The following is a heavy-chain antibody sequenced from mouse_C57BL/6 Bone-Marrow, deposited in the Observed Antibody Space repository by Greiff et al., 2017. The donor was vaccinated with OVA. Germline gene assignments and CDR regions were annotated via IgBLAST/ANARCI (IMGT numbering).Heavy chain of an antibody. CDR3: TRFTTVVASFFYYAMDY. D-gene: IGHD1-1*01. V-gene: IGHV1-15*01. Sequence: QVQLQQSGAELVRPGASVTLSCKASGYTFTDYEMHWVQQTPVHGLEWIGAIDPETGGTAYNQKFKGKAILTADKSSSTAYMELRSLTSEDSAVYYCTRFTTVVASFFYYAMDYWGQGTSVTVSS. CDR1: GYTFTDYE. J-gene: IGHJ4*01. CDR2: IDPETGGT.